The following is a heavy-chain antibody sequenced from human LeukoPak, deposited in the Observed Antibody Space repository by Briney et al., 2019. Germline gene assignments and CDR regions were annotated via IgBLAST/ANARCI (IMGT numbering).Heavy chain of an antibody. D-gene: IGHD3-16*01. J-gene: IGHJ3*02. V-gene: IGHV4-34*01. Sequence: KPSETLSLTCAVYGGSFSGYYWSWIRQPPGKGLEWIGEINHSGSTNYNPSLKSRVTITVDTSKNQFSLKLSSVTAADTAVYYCARSWGRVGSPPRDAFDIWGQGTMVTVSS. CDR3: ARSWGRVGSPPRDAFDI. CDR2: INHSGST. CDR1: GGSFSGYY.